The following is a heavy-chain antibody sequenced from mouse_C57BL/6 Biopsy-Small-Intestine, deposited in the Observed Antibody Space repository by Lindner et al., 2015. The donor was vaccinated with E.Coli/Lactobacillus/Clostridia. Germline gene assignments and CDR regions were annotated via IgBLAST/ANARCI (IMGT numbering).Heavy chain of an antibody. CDR1: GFSINSDCY. V-gene: IGHV3-3*01. Sequence: EVQLQESGPSLVGPSQTLSLTCTVTGFSINSDCYWIWIRQFPGNKLEYIGYTFYSGITYYNPSLESRTYITRDTSKNQFSLKLSSVTTEDTATYYCARDHYYGSHWYFDVWGTGTTVTVSS. D-gene: IGHD1-1*01. CDR3: ARDHYYGSHWYFDV. J-gene: IGHJ1*03. CDR2: TFYSGIT.